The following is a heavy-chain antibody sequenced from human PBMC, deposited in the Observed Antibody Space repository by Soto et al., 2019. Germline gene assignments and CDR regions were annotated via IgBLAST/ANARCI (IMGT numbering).Heavy chain of an antibody. D-gene: IGHD1-1*01. CDR2: IKQDGSEK. J-gene: IGHJ4*02. Sequence: EVQLVESGGGLVQPGGSLRLSCAASGFIFSSYWMSWARQAPGKGLEWVANIKQDGSEKNYVDSVKGRFTMSRDNGKISLYLQMSSLRAEDTAVYYCARDGMRPLDYWGQGTLVTVSS. CDR3: ARDGMRPLDY. V-gene: IGHV3-7*01. CDR1: GFIFSSYW.